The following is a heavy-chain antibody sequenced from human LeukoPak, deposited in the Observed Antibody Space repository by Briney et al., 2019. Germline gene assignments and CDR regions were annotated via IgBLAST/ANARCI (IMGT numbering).Heavy chain of an antibody. CDR1: GGSISSYY. J-gene: IGHJ4*02. D-gene: IGHD3-10*01. V-gene: IGHV4-59*12. Sequence: SETLSLTCTVSGGSISSYYWSWIRQPPGKGLEWIGYIYYSGSTNYNPSLKSRVTISVDTSKNQFSLKVDSVTAADTAIYYCAREAVDYGSGSLDYWGQGTLVAVSS. CDR2: IYYSGST. CDR3: AREAVDYGSGSLDY.